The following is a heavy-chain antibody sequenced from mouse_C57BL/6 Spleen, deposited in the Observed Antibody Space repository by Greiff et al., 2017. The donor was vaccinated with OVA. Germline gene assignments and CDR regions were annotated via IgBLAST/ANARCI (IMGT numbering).Heavy chain of an antibody. CDR1: GFTFNTYA. CDR2: IRSKSSNYAT. CDR3: VRDYYGSRGWYFDV. J-gene: IGHJ1*03. D-gene: IGHD1-1*01. Sequence: VQGVESGGGLVQPKGSLKLSCAASGFTFNTYAMHWVRQAPGKGLEWVARIRSKSSNYATYYADSVKDRFTISRDDSQSMLYLQMNNLKTEDTAMYYCVRDYYGSRGWYFDVWGTGTTVTVSS. V-gene: IGHV10-3*01.